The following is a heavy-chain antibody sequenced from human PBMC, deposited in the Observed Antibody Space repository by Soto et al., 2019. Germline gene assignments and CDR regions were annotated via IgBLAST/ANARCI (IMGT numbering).Heavy chain of an antibody. D-gene: IGHD2-2*01. V-gene: IGHV1-18*01. CDR2: ISPYNGNT. J-gene: IGHJ2*01. Sequence: QVQLVQSGDEVKKPGASVKVSCKASGYTFTNYGISWVRQAPGQGLEWMGWISPYNGNTKYPQKLQGRVTMTTDTSTRTSYIELRSLISDDTAVYFCARDGDRCTSTRCAPWPDTHFDLWGRGTLVTVSS. CDR3: ARDGDRCTSTRCAPWPDTHFDL. CDR1: GYTFTNYG.